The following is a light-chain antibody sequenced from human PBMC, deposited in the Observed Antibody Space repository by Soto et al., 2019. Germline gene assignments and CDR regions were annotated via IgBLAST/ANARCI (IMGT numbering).Light chain of an antibody. CDR2: GNS. CDR3: RSFYKSLSKSV. CDR1: SSNIGAGYD. J-gene: IGLJ1*01. V-gene: IGLV1-40*01. Sequence: QSVLTQPPSVSGAPGQRVTISCTGSSSNIGAGYDVHWYQQLPGTAPKLLIYGNSNRPSGVPDRFSGSKSGTSASQAITGLQPKDVADNYCRSFYKSLSKSVFGPGTKLTGL.